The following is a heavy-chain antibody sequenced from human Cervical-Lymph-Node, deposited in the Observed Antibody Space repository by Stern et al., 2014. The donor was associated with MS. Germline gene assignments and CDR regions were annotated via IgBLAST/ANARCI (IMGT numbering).Heavy chain of an antibody. CDR1: GFTFSHHG. J-gene: IGHJ4*02. CDR2: IWYDGGNK. CDR3: AKASGTYGSGSLDS. D-gene: IGHD3-10*01. Sequence: VQLEESGGGVVQPGTSLRLSCAASGFTFSHHGMQWVRQAPGKRLEWVAVIWYDGGNKYYADSVKGRFTISRDNSQNTLFLQLNSLRAEDTAVYYCAKASGTYGSGSLDSWGQGTLVTVSS. V-gene: IGHV3-33*03.